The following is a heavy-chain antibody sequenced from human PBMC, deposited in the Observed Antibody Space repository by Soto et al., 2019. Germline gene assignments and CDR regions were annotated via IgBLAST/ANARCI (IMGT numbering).Heavy chain of an antibody. J-gene: IGHJ3*02. D-gene: IGHD6-19*01. V-gene: IGHV3-23*01. Sequence: GGSLRLSCAASGFTFSSYAMGWVRQAPGKGLEWVSAISGSDDSTDYADSVKGRFTISRDYSKSTLYLQMSSLGAEDTAVYYFAKAGAGAGTYDAFDIWGQGTMVTVSS. CDR3: AKAGAGAGTYDAFDI. CDR2: ISGSDDST. CDR1: GFTFSSYA.